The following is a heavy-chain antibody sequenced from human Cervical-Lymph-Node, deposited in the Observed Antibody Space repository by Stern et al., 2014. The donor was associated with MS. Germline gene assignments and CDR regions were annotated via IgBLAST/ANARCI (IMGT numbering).Heavy chain of an antibody. J-gene: IGHJ3*02. CDR3: ARDLATLTSAFDI. CDR1: GDSFSNYY. V-gene: IGHV4-59*01. Sequence: VQLQESGPGLVKPSETLSLICTVSGDSFSNYYWSWIRQPTGKGLEWIGTFDYNGTPNNNPSLKSRVPLSGDVSRNQFPLKVASVTAADPAVYFCARDLATLTSAFDIWGQGTMVTVS. CDR2: FDYNGTP.